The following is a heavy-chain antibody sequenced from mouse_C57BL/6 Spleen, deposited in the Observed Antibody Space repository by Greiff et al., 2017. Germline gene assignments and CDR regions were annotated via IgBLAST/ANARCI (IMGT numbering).Heavy chain of an antibody. Sequence: QVQLQQSGPGLVQPSQSLSITCTVSGFPLTRYGVHWVRQSPGTGLEWLGVIWRGGSTDYNAAFMSRLSITKDNSKSQVFFKMNSLQADDTAIYYCAKNDYDDAMDYWGQGTSVTVSS. CDR3: AKNDYDDAMDY. CDR2: IWRGGST. D-gene: IGHD2-4*01. V-gene: IGHV2-5*01. J-gene: IGHJ4*01. CDR1: GFPLTRYG.